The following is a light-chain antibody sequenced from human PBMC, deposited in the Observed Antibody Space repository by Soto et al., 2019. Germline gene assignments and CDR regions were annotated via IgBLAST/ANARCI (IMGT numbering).Light chain of an antibody. CDR3: QQYYSTPPMYT. CDR1: QRVFYSSNNKNY. Sequence: DIVMTQSPASLAVSLGERATINCKSSQRVFYSSNNKNYFAWYQQQPGQPPKLLIYWASTRESGVPDRFSGSGSGTDFTLTISSLQAEDVAVYYCQQYYSTPPMYTFGQGTKLEIK. V-gene: IGKV4-1*01. J-gene: IGKJ2*01. CDR2: WAS.